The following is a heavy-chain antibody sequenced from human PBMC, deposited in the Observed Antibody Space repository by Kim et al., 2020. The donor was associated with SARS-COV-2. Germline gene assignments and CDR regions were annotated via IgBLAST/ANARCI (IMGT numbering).Heavy chain of an antibody. CDR1: GGSFSGYY. CDR3: ALSVTPRYFDY. D-gene: IGHD4-17*01. J-gene: IGHJ4*02. CDR2: INHSGST. V-gene: IGHV4-34*01. Sequence: SETLSLTCAVYGGSFSGYYWSWIRQPPGKGLEWIGEINHSGSTNYNPSLKSRVTISMDTSKSQFSLKLKSVTAADTAVYYCALSVTPRYFDYWGQGTLVSVSS.